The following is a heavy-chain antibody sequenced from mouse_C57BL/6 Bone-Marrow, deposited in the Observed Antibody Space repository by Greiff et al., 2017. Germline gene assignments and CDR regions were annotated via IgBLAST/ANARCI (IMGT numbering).Heavy chain of an antibody. J-gene: IGHJ3*01. Sequence: QVQLQQPGAELVKPGASVKLSCKASGYTFTSYWMHWVKQRPGQGLEWIGMIHPNSGSTNYNEKFKSKATLTVDKSSSTAYMQLSSLTSEESAVYCCARRWLRRRFAYWGQGTLVTVSA. V-gene: IGHV1-64*01. CDR3: ARRWLRRRFAY. CDR1: GYTFTSYW. CDR2: IHPNSGST. D-gene: IGHD2-2*01.